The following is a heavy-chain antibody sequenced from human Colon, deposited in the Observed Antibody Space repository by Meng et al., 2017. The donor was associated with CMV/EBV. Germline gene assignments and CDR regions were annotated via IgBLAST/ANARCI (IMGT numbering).Heavy chain of an antibody. CDR1: GYTFTSYY. V-gene: IGHV1-46*01. J-gene: IGHJ5*02. Sequence: ASVKVSCKASGYTFTSYYMHWVRQAPGQGLEWMGIINPSGGNTSYAQKFQGRVTMTRDTSTSTVYMELSSLRSEDTAVYYCARDMVFGKPCGGDCYGWFDPWGQGTLVTVSS. CDR3: ARDMVFGKPCGGDCYGWFDP. CDR2: INPSGGNT. D-gene: IGHD2-21*01.